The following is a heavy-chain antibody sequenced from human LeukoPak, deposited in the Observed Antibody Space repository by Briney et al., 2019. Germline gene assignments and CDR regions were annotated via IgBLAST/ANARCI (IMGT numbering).Heavy chain of an antibody. CDR3: ARGTMTTVTYYFDY. CDR2: INHSGST. CDR1: GFTFSSYA. V-gene: IGHV4-34*01. Sequence: PGGSLRLSCAASGFTFSSYAMSWVRQPPGKGLERIGEINHSGSTNYNPSLKSRVTISVDTSKNQFSLKLSSVTAADTAVYYCARGTMTTVTYYFDYWGQGTLVTVSS. D-gene: IGHD4-17*01. J-gene: IGHJ4*02.